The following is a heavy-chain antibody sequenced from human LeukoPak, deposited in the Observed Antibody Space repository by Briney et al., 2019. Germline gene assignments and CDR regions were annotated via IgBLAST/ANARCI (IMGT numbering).Heavy chain of an antibody. Sequence: GGSLRLSCTASGFTFSDYWMNWVRHAPGKGLMWVSRIHTDGSITNYADSVKGRFTVSRDNAKNTLNLQMSGLRAEDTAVYYCARLFSDYYVSFDSWGQGTLVTVSS. J-gene: IGHJ4*02. CDR3: ARLFSDYYVSFDS. CDR1: GFTFSDYW. D-gene: IGHD3-10*02. V-gene: IGHV3-74*01. CDR2: IHTDGSIT.